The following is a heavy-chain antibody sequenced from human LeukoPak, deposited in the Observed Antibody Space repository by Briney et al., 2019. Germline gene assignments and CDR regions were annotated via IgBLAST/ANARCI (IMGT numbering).Heavy chain of an antibody. CDR3: ARGRSITMVRYYYYYGMDV. V-gene: IGHV4-30-2*01. D-gene: IGHD3-10*01. CDR1: GGSFSSGGYA. J-gene: IGHJ6*02. Sequence: KPSDTLSLTCTVSGGSFSSGGYAWSWIRQPPGKGLEWIGYIYHSGSAYYNPSLKSRVTISVDRSKNQFSLKLSSVTAADTAVYYCARGRSITMVRYYYYYGMDVWGQGTTVTVSS. CDR2: IYHSGSA.